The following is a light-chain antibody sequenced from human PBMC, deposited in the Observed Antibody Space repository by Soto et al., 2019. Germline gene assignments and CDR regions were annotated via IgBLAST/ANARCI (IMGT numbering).Light chain of an antibody. V-gene: IGKV3-20*01. Sequence: EIVLTQSPGTLSLSPGERATLSCRASQSITNNYLAWYQQKPGRSPRLLIYDASFRATGIPDRFSGSGSGTDFTLTISRLEPEDFAVYYCQQCATSPLTFGQGTKVEIK. CDR3: QQCATSPLT. CDR1: QSITNNY. CDR2: DAS. J-gene: IGKJ1*01.